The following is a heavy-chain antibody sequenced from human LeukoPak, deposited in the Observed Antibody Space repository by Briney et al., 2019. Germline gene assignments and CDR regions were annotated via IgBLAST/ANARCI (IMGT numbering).Heavy chain of an antibody. Sequence: PGGSLRLSCAASGFTFSSYWMSWVRQAPGKGLEWVANIKQDGSEKYYVDSVKGRFTISRDNAKNSLYLQMNSLRAEETAVYYCARVRKYQLPNYYMDVWGKGTTVTVSS. CDR2: IKQDGSEK. CDR1: GFTFSSYW. D-gene: IGHD2-2*01. CDR3: ARVRKYQLPNYYMDV. V-gene: IGHV3-7*01. J-gene: IGHJ6*03.